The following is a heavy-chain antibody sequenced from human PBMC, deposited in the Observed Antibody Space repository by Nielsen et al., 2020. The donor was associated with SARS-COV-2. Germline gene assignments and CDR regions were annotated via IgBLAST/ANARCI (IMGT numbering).Heavy chain of an antibody. CDR3: ARGGDYTPFGDAFDI. CDR2: ISDSSYYT. J-gene: IGHJ3*02. Sequence: GESLKISCLASGFPFSDSYMSWIRQAPGKGLEWISYISDSSYYTNYADSVKGRFTISRDNSKNTLYLQMNSLRAEDTAVYYCARGGDYTPFGDAFDIWGQGTMVTVSS. CDR1: GFPFSDSY. D-gene: IGHD4-11*01. V-gene: IGHV3-11*06.